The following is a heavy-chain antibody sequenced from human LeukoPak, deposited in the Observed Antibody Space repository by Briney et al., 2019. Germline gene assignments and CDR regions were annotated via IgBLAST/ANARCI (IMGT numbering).Heavy chain of an antibody. CDR2: IYTSGST. Sequence: PSETLSLTCTDSGGSISSYYWSWIRQPAGKGLEWIGRIYTSGSTNYNPSLKSRVTMSVDTSKNQFSLKLSSVTAADTAVYYCAREGWDDFWGDYYYYYMDVWGKGTTVTVSS. CDR1: GGSISSYY. D-gene: IGHD3/OR15-3a*01. V-gene: IGHV4-4*07. CDR3: AREGWDDFWGDYYYYYMDV. J-gene: IGHJ6*03.